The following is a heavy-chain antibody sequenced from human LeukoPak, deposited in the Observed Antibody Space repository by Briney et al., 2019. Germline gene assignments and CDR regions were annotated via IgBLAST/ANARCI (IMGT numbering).Heavy chain of an antibody. D-gene: IGHD3-22*01. CDR3: AKAQVVTKDYGMDV. CDR2: ISYDGSDK. CDR1: GFIFSSYV. J-gene: IGHJ6*02. Sequence: GRSLPLSCPASGFIFSSYVMHWVRQAPGKGLERVTVISYDGSDKYYADSVKGRFTISRDNSKDTLYLQMNSLRAEDTAVYYCAKAQVVTKDYGMDVWGQGTTVTVSS. V-gene: IGHV3-30*18.